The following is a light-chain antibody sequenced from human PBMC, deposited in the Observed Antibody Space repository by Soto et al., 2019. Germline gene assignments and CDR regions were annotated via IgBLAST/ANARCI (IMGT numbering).Light chain of an antibody. J-gene: IGKJ1*01. CDR2: KAS. CDR1: QSISSW. CDR3: QQYNSYRKN. Sequence: DIQMTQSPSTLSESVGDRVTITCRASQSISSWLAWYQQKPGKAPKLLIYKASSLESGVPSRFSGSGSGTEFPLTISSLQPDDFATYYCQQYNSYRKNFGQGTKVEIK. V-gene: IGKV1-5*03.